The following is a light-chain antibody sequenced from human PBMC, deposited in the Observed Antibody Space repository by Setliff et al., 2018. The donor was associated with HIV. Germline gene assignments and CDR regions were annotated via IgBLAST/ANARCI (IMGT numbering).Light chain of an antibody. CDR2: SNN. CDR3: AAWDDSLNGQV. Sequence: QSVLTQPPSASGTPGQRVTISCSGSSSNIGSNTVNWYRQLPGTAPKLLTYSNNQRPSGVPDRFSGSKSGTSASLGISGLQSEDEADYYCAAWDDSLNGQVFGTGTKVTVL. V-gene: IGLV1-44*01. CDR1: SSNIGSNT. J-gene: IGLJ1*01.